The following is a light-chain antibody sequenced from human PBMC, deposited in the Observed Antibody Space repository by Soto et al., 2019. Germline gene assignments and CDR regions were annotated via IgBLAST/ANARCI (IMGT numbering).Light chain of an antibody. V-gene: IGKV1-13*02. CDR1: QGISSA. J-gene: IGKJ4*01. Sequence: AIQLTQSPSSLSASVGDRVTITCRASQGISSALAWYQQKPGKAPKLLIYDASSLESGVPSRFSGSGSGTDFTLAISSLQPEDFATYYCQQFNSYPLFGGGTKVDIK. CDR2: DAS. CDR3: QQFNSYPL.